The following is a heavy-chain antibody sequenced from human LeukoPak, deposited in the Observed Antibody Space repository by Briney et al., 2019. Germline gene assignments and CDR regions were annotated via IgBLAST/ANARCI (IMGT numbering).Heavy chain of an antibody. J-gene: IGHJ5*02. CDR2: IYFKGDK. V-gene: IGHV2-5*01. CDR3: GRPTLSYDFWSAPDP. D-gene: IGHD3-3*01. Sequence: SGPTLLQPKPTLTLTCTFAGFSLRTTGGGVGWIRQPPGEVLEWRRLIYFKGDKRYSPSLESTLTITEDTSKNQVVLTMTNMDPVDTATYYCGRPTLSYDFWSAPDPWGQGTLVTVSS. CDR1: GFSLRTTGGG.